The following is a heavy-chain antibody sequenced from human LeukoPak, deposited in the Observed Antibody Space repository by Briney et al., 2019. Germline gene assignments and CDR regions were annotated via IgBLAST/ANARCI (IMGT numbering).Heavy chain of an antibody. CDR3: ARVYRQLRPYYFDY. CDR1: GCTFTSYD. V-gene: IGHV1-8*01. D-gene: IGHD4-23*01. Sequence: ASVKVSCKASGCTFTSYDINWVRQATGRGLEWMGWMNPNSGNTGYAQKFQGRVTMTRNTSISTAYMELSSLRSEDTAVYYCARVYRQLRPYYFDYWGQGTLVTVSS. J-gene: IGHJ4*02. CDR2: MNPNSGNT.